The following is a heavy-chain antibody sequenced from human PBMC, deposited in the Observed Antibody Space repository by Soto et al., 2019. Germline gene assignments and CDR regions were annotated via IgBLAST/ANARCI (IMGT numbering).Heavy chain of an antibody. Sequence: QVQLVQSGAEVKKPGSSVTVSCKTSGGTFSKDAINWVRQAPGQGLEWMGLLIPVFGSPIYAQKFQGRIRIPADEYTSPAFMDVSSLRSEDTAVYYCTKVLGYAFEPGKTRYYAMDVWGQGTTVSVSS. CDR3: TKVLGYAFEPGKTRYYAMDV. D-gene: IGHD1-1*01. CDR2: LIPVFGSP. V-gene: IGHV1-69*01. J-gene: IGHJ6*02. CDR1: GGTFSKDA.